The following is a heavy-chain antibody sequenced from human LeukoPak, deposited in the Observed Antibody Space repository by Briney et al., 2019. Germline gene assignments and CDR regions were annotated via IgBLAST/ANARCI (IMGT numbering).Heavy chain of an antibody. Sequence: GGSLTLSCASSGLTFSPYLMHWVRQAPGKGLVWFSRINSDESSTSYADFVKGRFTISIDNAKNTLYLQMNSLRAEDTAVYYRLTDPYESSGLNGYWGQGTLVTVSS. CDR3: LTDPYESSGLNGY. CDR1: GLTFSPYL. CDR2: INSDESST. V-gene: IGHV3-74*01. J-gene: IGHJ4*02. D-gene: IGHD3-22*01.